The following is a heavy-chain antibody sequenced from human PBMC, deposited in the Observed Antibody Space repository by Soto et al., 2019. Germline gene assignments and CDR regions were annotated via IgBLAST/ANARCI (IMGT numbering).Heavy chain of an antibody. J-gene: IGHJ6*02. CDR2: IIPIFGTA. D-gene: IGHD2-2*01. CDR1: GGTFSSYA. V-gene: IGHV1-69*12. Sequence: QVQLVQSGAEVKKPGSSVKVSCKASGGTFSSYAISWVRQAPGQGLEWMGGIIPIFGTANYAQKFQGRVTMTADESTSTAYMELSSLRAEDTAVYYCARGGDIVVVPAAMEHYYYYGMDVWGQGTTVTVSS. CDR3: ARGGDIVVVPAAMEHYYYYGMDV.